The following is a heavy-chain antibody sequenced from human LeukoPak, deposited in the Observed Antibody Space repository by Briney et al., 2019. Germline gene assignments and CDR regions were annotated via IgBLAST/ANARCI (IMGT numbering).Heavy chain of an antibody. V-gene: IGHV4-39*07. J-gene: IGHJ3*02. D-gene: IGHD3-22*01. Sequence: PSETLSLTCTVSGGSISSSSYYWGWIRQPPGKGLEWIGEINHSGSTNYNPSLKSRVTISVDTSKNQFSLKLSSVTAADTAVYYCARRRNYYDSSGYYYAFFGRLGAFDIWGQGTMVTVSS. CDR3: ARRRNYYDSSGYYYAFFGRLGAFDI. CDR1: GGSISSSSYY. CDR2: INHSGST.